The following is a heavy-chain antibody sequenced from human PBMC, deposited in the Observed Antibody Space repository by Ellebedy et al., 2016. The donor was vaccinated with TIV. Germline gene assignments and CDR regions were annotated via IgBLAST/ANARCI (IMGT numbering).Heavy chain of an antibody. J-gene: IGHJ3*02. Sequence: ASVKVSCKASGGTFSSYAISWVRQAPGQGLEWMGWINTKTGNPTYAQGFTGRFDFSLDTSVSTAYLQISSLKAEDTAVYYCVEGLWFGDAFDIWGQGTMVTVSS. CDR1: GGTFSSYA. V-gene: IGHV7-4-1*02. CDR2: INTKTGNP. CDR3: VEGLWFGDAFDI. D-gene: IGHD3-10*01.